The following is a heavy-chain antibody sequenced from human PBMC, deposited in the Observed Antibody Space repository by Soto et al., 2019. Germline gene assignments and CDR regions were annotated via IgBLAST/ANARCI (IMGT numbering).Heavy chain of an antibody. CDR1: GYTVTSYY. Sequence: QVQLVQSGAEVREPGASVKVSCKASGYTVTSYYIHWVRQAPGQGFEWIGIINPGAGGRSYAQKFQGRVTLTRDTSTSTVYMELSSLRSEDTAVYHCAREAFRRGYSNYRWFDTWGQGTLVTVSS. CDR3: AREAFRRGYSNYRWFDT. J-gene: IGHJ5*02. D-gene: IGHD4-4*01. V-gene: IGHV1-46*01. CDR2: INPGAGGR.